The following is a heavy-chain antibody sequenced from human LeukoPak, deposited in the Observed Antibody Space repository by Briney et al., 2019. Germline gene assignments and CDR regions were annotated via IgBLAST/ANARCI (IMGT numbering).Heavy chain of an antibody. Sequence: ASVKVSRKASGYTFTGYYMHWVRQAPGQGLEWMGWINPNSGGTNYAQKFQGRVTMTRDTSISTAYMELSRLRSDDTAVYYCARDQNVVVPAARFDPWGQGTLVTVSS. D-gene: IGHD2-2*01. J-gene: IGHJ5*02. V-gene: IGHV1-2*02. CDR1: GYTFTGYY. CDR3: ARDQNVVVPAARFDP. CDR2: INPNSGGT.